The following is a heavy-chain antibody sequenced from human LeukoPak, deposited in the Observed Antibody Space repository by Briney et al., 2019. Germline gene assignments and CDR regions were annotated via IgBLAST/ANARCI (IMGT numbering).Heavy chain of an antibody. J-gene: IGHJ3*02. Sequence: SGGSLRLSCAAPGFIFSIYSMNWVRQAPGKGLEWLSYISVNSGTIYYADSVKGRFTISRDNAKNSLYLQMNSLRAEDTAVYYCVTPTVMGGKAFDIWGQGTLVAVSS. CDR3: VTPTVMGGKAFDI. V-gene: IGHV3-48*01. CDR2: ISVNSGTI. CDR1: GFIFSIYS. D-gene: IGHD4-11*01.